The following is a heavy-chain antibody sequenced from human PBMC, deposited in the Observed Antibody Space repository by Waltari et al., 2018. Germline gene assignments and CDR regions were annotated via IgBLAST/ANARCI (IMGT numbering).Heavy chain of an antibody. CDR2: IYPGDSDT. CDR3: ARLADFGVVIAYYFDY. Sequence: EVQLVQSGVEVKKPGESLKISCKGSGYSCTSYWIGWVRQMPGKGLEWMEIIYPGDSDTRYRPSFQGQVTISADKSISTAYLQWSSLKASDTAMYYCARLADFGVVIAYYFDYWGQGTLVTVSS. V-gene: IGHV5-51*01. D-gene: IGHD3-3*01. CDR1: GYSCTSYW. J-gene: IGHJ4*02.